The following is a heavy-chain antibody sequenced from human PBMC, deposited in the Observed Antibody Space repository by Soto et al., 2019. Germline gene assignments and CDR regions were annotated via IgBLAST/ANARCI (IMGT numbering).Heavy chain of an antibody. CDR1: GFDFSNTW. D-gene: IGHD3-16*01. CDR2: INSDGSSK. CDR3: AKDWFYTIDS. V-gene: IGHV3-74*01. Sequence: GFLRLSCSTSGFDFSNTWIHWVRQGPGKGLVWGSRINSDGSSKIYADSVKGRFTISRDNAKNTVYLQMSSLSAEDTAVYYCAKDWFYTIDSWGQGTPVTVSS. J-gene: IGHJ4*02.